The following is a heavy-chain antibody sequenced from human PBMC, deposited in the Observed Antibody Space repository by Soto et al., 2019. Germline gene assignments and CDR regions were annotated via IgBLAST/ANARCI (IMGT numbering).Heavy chain of an antibody. CDR1: GASISNTGFY. D-gene: IGHD3-9*01. CDR2: IYSSGST. J-gene: IGHJ3*01. CDR3: ARTTGSRSLDV. V-gene: IGHV4-61*08. Sequence: QVQLQESGPGLVKPSETLSLTATVAGASISNTGFYWSWIRQPPGKGLEWIGYIYSSGSTTYNSSLKSRVTISLDTSKNQVSLNLTSVTAADTDMYYCARTTGSRSLDVWGHGTMVSVSS.